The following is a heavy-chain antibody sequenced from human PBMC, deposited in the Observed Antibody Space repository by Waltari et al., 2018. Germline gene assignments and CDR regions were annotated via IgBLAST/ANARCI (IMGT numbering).Heavy chain of an antibody. J-gene: IGHJ5*02. V-gene: IGHV4-61*02. Sequence: QAHLQAPGPGLAQPLQPLSLTCAVPSASLNPRINYWTWVRQPAGKGLEGIGHISTSGSTKYNPSLNSRVTMSIDTSKNQFSLKLTSMTAADTAIYYCARLVIPLAMEGFDRWGQGTLVTVSS. CDR2: ISTSGST. CDR3: ARLVIPLAMEGFDR. CDR1: SASLNPRINY. D-gene: IGHD2-21*01.